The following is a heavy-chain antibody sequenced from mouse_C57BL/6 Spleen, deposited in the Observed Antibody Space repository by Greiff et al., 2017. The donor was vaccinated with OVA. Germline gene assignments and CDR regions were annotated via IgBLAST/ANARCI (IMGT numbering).Heavy chain of an antibody. V-gene: IGHV1-55*01. CDR1: GYTFTSYW. D-gene: IGHD2-2*01. CDR2: IYPGSGST. CDR3: ARKGYGYDGFAY. Sequence: VQLQQSGAELVKPGASVKMSCKASGYTFTSYWITWVKQRPGQGLEWIGDIYPGSGSTNYNEKFKSKATLTVDTSSSTAYMQLSSLTSEDSAVYYWARKGYGYDGFAYWGQGTLVTVSA. J-gene: IGHJ3*01.